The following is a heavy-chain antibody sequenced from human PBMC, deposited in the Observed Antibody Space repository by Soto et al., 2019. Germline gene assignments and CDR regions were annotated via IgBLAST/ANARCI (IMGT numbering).Heavy chain of an antibody. CDR1: GYTFTSYA. CDR2: INAGNGNT. J-gene: IGHJ5*02. Sequence: QVQLVQSGAEEKKPGASVKVSCKASGYTFTSYAMHWVRQAPGQRLEWMGWINAGNGNTKYSQKFQGRVTITRDTSASTAYMELSSLRSEDTAVYYCARDRSYGSGLRWFDPWGQGTLVTVSS. D-gene: IGHD3-10*01. V-gene: IGHV1-3*05. CDR3: ARDRSYGSGLRWFDP.